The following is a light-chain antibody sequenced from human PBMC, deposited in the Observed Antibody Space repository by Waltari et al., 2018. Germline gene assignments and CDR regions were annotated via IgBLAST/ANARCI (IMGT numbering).Light chain of an antibody. Sequence: QSALTQPASVSGSPGQSITISCTGTSSDIGSYNLVSWCQHHPGKAPKLMSYEASKRPAGVSNLCSGSKSGNTASLTISGLQAEDEADYYCCSYARSSIWVFGGGTKLTVL. CDR3: CSYARSSIWV. CDR1: SSDIGSYNL. J-gene: IGLJ3*02. V-gene: IGLV2-23*01. CDR2: EAS.